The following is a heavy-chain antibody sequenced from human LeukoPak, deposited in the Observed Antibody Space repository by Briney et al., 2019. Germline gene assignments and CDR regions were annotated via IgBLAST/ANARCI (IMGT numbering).Heavy chain of an antibody. D-gene: IGHD6-19*01. CDR2: INHSGST. J-gene: IGHJ2*01. V-gene: IGHV4-34*01. CDR1: GGSFSGYY. CDR3: ARGTSIAVAGDTYWYFDL. Sequence: PSETLSLTCAVYGGSFSGYYWSWIRQPPGKGLEWIGEINHSGSTNYNPSLKSRVTISVDTSKNQFSLKLSSVTAADTAVYYCARGTSIAVAGDTYWYFDLWGRGTLVTVFS.